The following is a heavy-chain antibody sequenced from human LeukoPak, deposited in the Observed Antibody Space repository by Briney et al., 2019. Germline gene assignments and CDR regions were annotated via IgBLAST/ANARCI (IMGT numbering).Heavy chain of an antibody. CDR3: ARGTFTYYYDSSGYYSY. Sequence: GASVKVSCKASGYTFTSYDINWVRQATGQGLEWMGWVNPNSGNTGYAQKFQGRVTMTRNTSISTAYMELSSLRSEDTAVYYCARGTFTYYYDSSGYYSYWGQGTLVTVSS. D-gene: IGHD3-22*01. V-gene: IGHV1-8*01. CDR2: VNPNSGNT. CDR1: GYTFTSYD. J-gene: IGHJ4*02.